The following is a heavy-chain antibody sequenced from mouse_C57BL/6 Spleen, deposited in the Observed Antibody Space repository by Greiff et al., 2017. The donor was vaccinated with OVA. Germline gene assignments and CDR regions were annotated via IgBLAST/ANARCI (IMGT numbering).Heavy chain of an antibody. CDR1: GYSITSGYY. Sequence: EVKLQESGPGLVKPSQSLSLTCSVTGYSITSGYYWNWIRQFPGNKLEWMGYISYDGSNNYNPSLKNRISITRDTSKNQFFLKLNSVTTEDTATYYCARVDYDSDYWGQGTTLTVSS. V-gene: IGHV3-6*01. CDR2: ISYDGSN. J-gene: IGHJ2*01. D-gene: IGHD1-1*02. CDR3: ARVDYDSDY.